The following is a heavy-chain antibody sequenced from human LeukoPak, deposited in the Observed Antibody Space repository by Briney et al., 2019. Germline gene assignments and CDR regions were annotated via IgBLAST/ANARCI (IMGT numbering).Heavy chain of an antibody. D-gene: IGHD6-13*01. V-gene: IGHV1-46*01. CDR1: GYTFITNY. CDR3: AREGYSSSWYDY. J-gene: IGHJ4*02. Sequence: GASVKVSCKASGYTFITNYMHWVRQAPGQGLEWMGFINPSGGSTSYAQKFQGRVTMTRDKSTTTVYMDLSRLRSEDTAVYYCAREGYSSSWYDYWGQGTLVTVSS. CDR2: INPSGGST.